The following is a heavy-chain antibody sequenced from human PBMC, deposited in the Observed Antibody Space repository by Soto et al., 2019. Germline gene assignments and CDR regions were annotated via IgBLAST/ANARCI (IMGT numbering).Heavy chain of an antibody. CDR1: GFTFSSYA. CDR2: ISYDGSNK. Sequence: SGGSLRLSCAASGFTFSSYAMHWVRQAPGKGLEWVAVISYDGSNKYYADSVKGRFTISRDNSKNTLYLQMNSLRAEDTAVYYCARAYDILTGYSCWGQGTLVTVSS. D-gene: IGHD3-9*01. V-gene: IGHV3-30-3*01. J-gene: IGHJ4*02. CDR3: ARAYDILTGYSC.